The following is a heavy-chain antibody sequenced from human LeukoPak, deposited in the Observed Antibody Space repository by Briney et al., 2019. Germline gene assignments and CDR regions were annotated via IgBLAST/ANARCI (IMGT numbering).Heavy chain of an antibody. CDR3: ARGGNGVYQDFVY. V-gene: IGHV1-46*01. D-gene: IGHD4-17*01. CDR1: RFTYTNYY. CDR2: ISPSGGST. J-gene: IGHJ4*02. Sequence: ASVKVSCKASRFTYTNYYVHWVRQAPGQGLEWMGMISPSGGSTSYAQKFQGRVTMTRDTSTSTVYMQLSSLKSEDTAVYYCARGGNGVYQDFVYWGQGTLVTVSS.